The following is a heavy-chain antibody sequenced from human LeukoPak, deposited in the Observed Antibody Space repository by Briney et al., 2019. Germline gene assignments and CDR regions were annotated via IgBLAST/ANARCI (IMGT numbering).Heavy chain of an antibody. V-gene: IGHV1-2*02. CDR1: GYTFTGYY. CDR3: ARDPGIAAAGRANWFDP. CDR2: INPNSGGT. D-gene: IGHD6-13*01. Sequence: ASVKVSCKASGYTFTGYYMHWVRQAPGQGLEWMGWINPNSGGTNYVQKFQGRVTMTRDTSISTAYMELSRLRSDDTAVYYCARDPGIAAAGRANWFDPWGQGTLVTVSS. J-gene: IGHJ5*02.